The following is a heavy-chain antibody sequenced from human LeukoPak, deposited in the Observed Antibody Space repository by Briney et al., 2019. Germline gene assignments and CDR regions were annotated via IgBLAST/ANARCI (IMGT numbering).Heavy chain of an antibody. CDR2: MYYSGST. D-gene: IGHD6-19*01. V-gene: IGHV4-39*07. Sequence: ASETLSLTCTVSGGSISSYYWGWIRQPPGKGLEWIGSMYYSGSTYYNPSLKSRVTISINTSKNQFSLKLTSVTAADTAVYYCARAGGSGLIDYWGQGTLVTVSS. J-gene: IGHJ4*02. CDR3: ARAGGSGLIDY. CDR1: GGSISSYY.